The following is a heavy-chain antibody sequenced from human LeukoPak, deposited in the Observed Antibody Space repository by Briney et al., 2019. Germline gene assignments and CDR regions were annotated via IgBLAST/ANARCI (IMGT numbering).Heavy chain of an antibody. CDR3: ARDLHCGGDCYSYYFDY. Sequence: GSLRLSCAASGFTFSSYGMHWVRQAPGKGLEWVAVIWYDGSNKYYADSVKGRFIISRDNSKNTLYLQMNSLRAEDTAVYYCARDLHCGGDCYSYYFDYWGQGTLVTVSS. CDR2: IWYDGSNK. V-gene: IGHV3-33*01. CDR1: GFTFSSYG. D-gene: IGHD2-21*02. J-gene: IGHJ4*02.